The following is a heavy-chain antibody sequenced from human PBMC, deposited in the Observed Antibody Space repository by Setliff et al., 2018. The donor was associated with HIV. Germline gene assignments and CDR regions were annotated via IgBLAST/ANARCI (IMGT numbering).Heavy chain of an antibody. J-gene: IGHJ4*02. CDR1: GVTFSRDW. V-gene: IGHV3-74*01. D-gene: IGHD2-15*01. CDR3: ARDLRSSHGSPNYFDY. Sequence: PGGSLRLYCAAAGVTFSRDWMFWGRQPPGKGLVWFARTNSDGSSTSHADSVKGRFTISRDNAKTSLYLEMNSLRAEETAVYYCARDLRSSHGSPNYFDYWGRGALVTVSS. CDR2: TNSDGSST.